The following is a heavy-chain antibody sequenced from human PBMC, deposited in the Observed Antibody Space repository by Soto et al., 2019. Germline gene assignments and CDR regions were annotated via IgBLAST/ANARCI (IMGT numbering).Heavy chain of an antibody. J-gene: IGHJ4*01. CDR2: ISGSGSNT. Sequence: PGGSLSVSCASYGLIFTIYAMSRVRLTPGKGLEWVSAISGSGSNTFYADSVRGRFTISRDNSKNTVFLQMNNLGAEDTAVYFCARDRATFDYWGHGTRVTGSS. CDR1: GLIFTIYA. D-gene: IGHD1-26*01. V-gene: IGHV3-23*01. CDR3: ARDRATFDY.